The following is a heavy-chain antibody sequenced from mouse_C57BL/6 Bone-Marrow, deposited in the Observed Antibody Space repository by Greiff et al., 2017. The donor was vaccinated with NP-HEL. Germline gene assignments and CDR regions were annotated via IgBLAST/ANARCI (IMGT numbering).Heavy chain of an antibody. D-gene: IGHD2-1*01. CDR2: IRSKSNNYAT. J-gene: IGHJ4*01. Sequence: EVKLVESGGGLVQPKGSLKLSCAASGFSFNTYAMNWVRQAPGKGLEWVARIRSKSNNYATYYADSVKDRFTISRDDSESMLYLQMNNLKTEDTAMYYCVRVYYGNFYAMDYWGQGTSVTVSS. V-gene: IGHV10-1*01. CDR3: VRVYYGNFYAMDY. CDR1: GFSFNTYA.